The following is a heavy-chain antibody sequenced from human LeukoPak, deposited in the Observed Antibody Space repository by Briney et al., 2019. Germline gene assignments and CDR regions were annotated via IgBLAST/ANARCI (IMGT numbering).Heavy chain of an antibody. CDR2: INPSGGST. D-gene: IGHD3-22*01. V-gene: IGHV1-46*01. J-gene: IGHJ4*02. Sequence: ASVKVSCKASGYTFTSYYMHWVRQAPGQGPEWMGIINPSGGSTSYAQKFQGRVTMTRDMSTSTVYMELSSLRSEDTAVYYCARGSRNSRITMIPFDYWGQGTLVTVSS. CDR3: ARGSRNSRITMIPFDY. CDR1: GYTFTSYY.